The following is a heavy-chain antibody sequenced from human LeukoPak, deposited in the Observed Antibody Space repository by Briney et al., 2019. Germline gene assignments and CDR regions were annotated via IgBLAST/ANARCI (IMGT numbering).Heavy chain of an antibody. V-gene: IGHV4-59*01. CDR1: GGSISSYY. CDR2: IYYSGST. J-gene: IGHJ5*02. CDR3: ARSARWFDP. Sequence: SETLPLTCTVSGGSISSYYWSWIRQPPGKGLEWIGYIYYSGSTNYNPSLKSRVTISVDTSKNQFSLKLSSVTAADTAVYYCARSARWFDPWGQGTLVTVSS.